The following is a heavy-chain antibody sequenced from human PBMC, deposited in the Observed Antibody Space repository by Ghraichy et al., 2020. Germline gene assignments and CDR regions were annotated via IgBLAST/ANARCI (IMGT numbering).Heavy chain of an antibody. CDR3: AKVGGYFDY. J-gene: IGHJ4*02. V-gene: IGHV3-30*18. Sequence: LSLTCVASGFTFSSYGMHWVRQAPGKGLEWVAVTSYDGRNKYYADSVKGRFTISRDNSKDTLYLQMNSLRAEDTAVYYCAKVGGYFDYWGQGTLVTVSS. CDR1: GFTFSSYG. CDR2: TSYDGRNK.